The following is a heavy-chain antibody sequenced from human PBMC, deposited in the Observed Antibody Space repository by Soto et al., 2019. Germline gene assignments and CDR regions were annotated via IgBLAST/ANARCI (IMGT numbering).Heavy chain of an antibody. D-gene: IGHD2-15*01. CDR2: ISYDGSYE. V-gene: IGHV3-30*18. Sequence: QVQLVESGGGVVQPGRSLRLSCAASGFTFNNYAMHWVRQAPGKGLEWVAVISYDGSYEYYEGSVKGRFTISRDNSKNTLYLQMNSLRAEDTAVYHCAKGEGCRGGTCHLSYFPFDPWGQGTLVTVSS. J-gene: IGHJ5*02. CDR1: GFTFNNYA. CDR3: AKGEGCRGGTCHLSYFPFDP.